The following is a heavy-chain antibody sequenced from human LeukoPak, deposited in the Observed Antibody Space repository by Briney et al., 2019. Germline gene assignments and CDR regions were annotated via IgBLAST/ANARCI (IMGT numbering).Heavy chain of an antibody. J-gene: IGHJ4*02. Sequence: SQTLSLTCTVSGGSISSGGYYWSWIRQHPGKGLEWIGYIYYSGSTYYNPSLKSRVTISVDTSKNQFSLKLSSVTAADTAVYYCARGPRYFDWLLKIFDYWGQGTLVTVSS. V-gene: IGHV4-31*03. CDR2: IYYSGST. CDR1: GGSISSGGYY. D-gene: IGHD3-9*01. CDR3: ARGPRYFDWLLKIFDY.